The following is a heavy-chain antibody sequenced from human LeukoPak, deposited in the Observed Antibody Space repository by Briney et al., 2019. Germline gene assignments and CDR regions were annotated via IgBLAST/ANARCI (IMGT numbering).Heavy chain of an antibody. D-gene: IGHD2-21*01. J-gene: IGHJ4*02. CDR2: IRGSGDPS. V-gene: IGHV3-23*01. CDR3: ARPFRTNVDMSFDY. CDR1: GFTFNNYA. Sequence: GGSLRLSCAASGFTFNNYAMTWVRQAPGKGLEWVSSIRGSGDPSYYADSVKGRFTISRDNSNNMLFLQMNSLRGEDTAVYYCARPFRTNVDMSFDYWGQGTLVTVSP.